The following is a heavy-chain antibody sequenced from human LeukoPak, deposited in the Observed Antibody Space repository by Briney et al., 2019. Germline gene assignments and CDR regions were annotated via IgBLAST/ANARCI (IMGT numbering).Heavy chain of an antibody. Sequence: KPSETLSLTCTVSGGSISSYYWSWIRQPPGKGLEWIGYIYYSGSTNYNPSLKSRVTISVDTSKNQFSLKLSSVTAADTAVYYCAREGTYYDILTGYGGFDYWGQGTLVTVSS. CDR1: GGSISSYY. CDR3: AREGTYYDILTGYGGFDY. J-gene: IGHJ4*02. D-gene: IGHD3-9*01. CDR2: IYYSGST. V-gene: IGHV4-59*01.